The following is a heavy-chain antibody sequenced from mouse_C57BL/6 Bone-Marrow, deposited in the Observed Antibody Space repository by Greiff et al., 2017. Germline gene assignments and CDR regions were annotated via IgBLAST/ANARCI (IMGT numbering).Heavy chain of an antibody. CDR3: ARRGLGRPYWYFDV. CDR2: IHPNSGST. D-gene: IGHD4-1*01. CDR1: GYTFTSYW. Sequence: QVQLQQPGAELVKPGASVKLSCKASGYTFTSYWMHWVKQRPGQGLEWIGMIHPNSGSTNYNEKFKSKATLTVDKSSSTAYMQLSSLTSEDSAVYYCARRGLGRPYWYFDVWGTGTTVTVSS. V-gene: IGHV1-64*01. J-gene: IGHJ1*03.